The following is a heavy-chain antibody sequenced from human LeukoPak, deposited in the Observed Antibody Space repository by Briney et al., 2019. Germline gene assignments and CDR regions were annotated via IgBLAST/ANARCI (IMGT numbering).Heavy chain of an antibody. D-gene: IGHD6-13*01. CDR3: ARDKIAAAGTPDY. J-gene: IGHJ4*02. Sequence: GGSLRLSCAASGFTVSSYAMHWVRQAPGKGLEWVAVISYDGSDKYYADSVKGRFTISRDNSKNTLYLQMNSLRAEDTAVYYCARDKIAAAGTPDYWGQGTLVTVSS. CDR1: GFTVSSYA. V-gene: IGHV3-30-3*01. CDR2: ISYDGSDK.